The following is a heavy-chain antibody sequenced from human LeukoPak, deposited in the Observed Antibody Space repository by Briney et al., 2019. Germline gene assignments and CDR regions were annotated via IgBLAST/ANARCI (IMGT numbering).Heavy chain of an antibody. CDR1: GFTFDDYG. V-gene: IGHV3-30*18. J-gene: IGHJ4*02. Sequence: GGSLRLSCAASGFTFDDYGMSWVRQGPGKGLEWVAVISYDGSNKYYADSVKGRFTISRDNSKNTLYLQMNSLRAEDTAVYYCAEDPYSSGLLDYWGQGTLVTVSS. CDR3: AEDPYSSGLLDY. D-gene: IGHD6-19*01. CDR2: ISYDGSNK.